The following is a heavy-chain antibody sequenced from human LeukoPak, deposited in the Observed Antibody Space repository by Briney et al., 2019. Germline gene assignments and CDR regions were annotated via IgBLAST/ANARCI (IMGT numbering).Heavy chain of an antibody. Sequence: SQTLSLTCNVSGGSVNSGGYYWSWIRQPPGKGLEWIGYIYYSGSTNYNPSLKSRVTISVDTSKNQFSLKLSSVTAADTAVYYCAREATGLDGYNYGYYFDYWSQGTLVTVSS. V-gene: IGHV4-61*08. CDR3: AREATGLDGYNYGYYFDY. CDR1: GGSVNSGGYY. CDR2: IYYSGST. D-gene: IGHD5-24*01. J-gene: IGHJ4*02.